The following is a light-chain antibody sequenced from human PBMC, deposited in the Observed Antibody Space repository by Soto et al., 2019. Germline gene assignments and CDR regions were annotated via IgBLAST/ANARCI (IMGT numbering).Light chain of an antibody. J-gene: IGLJ2*01. V-gene: IGLV1-44*01. Sequence: QSVLTQPPSASGTPGQRVTFSCSGSSSNIGGNTVNWYQQLQGTAPKVLIYSNNQRPSGVPDRFSGSKSGTSASLAISGLQSEDEADYYCTAWEDSLNGVVFGGGTQVTVL. CDR1: SSNIGGNT. CDR3: TAWEDSLNGVV. CDR2: SNN.